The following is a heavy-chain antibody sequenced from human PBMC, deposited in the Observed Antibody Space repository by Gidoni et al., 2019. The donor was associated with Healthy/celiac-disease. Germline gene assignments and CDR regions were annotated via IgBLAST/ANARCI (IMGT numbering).Heavy chain of an antibody. J-gene: IGHJ4*02. CDR2: ISYDGRNK. Sequence: QVQLVESGGGVVHLGRSLILSCPASGFTFSRYGMHWVRQAPGKVLEWGAVISYDGRNKYYAEAVKGRFTISRDNSKNTLYLQMNSMRAEDTAVYYCAKDAAGDYGDTGVYWGQGTLVTVSS. V-gene: IGHV3-30*18. CDR1: GFTFSRYG. CDR3: AKDAAGDYGDTGVY. D-gene: IGHD4-17*01.